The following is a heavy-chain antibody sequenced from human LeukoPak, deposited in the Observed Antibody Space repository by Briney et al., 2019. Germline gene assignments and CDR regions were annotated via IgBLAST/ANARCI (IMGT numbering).Heavy chain of an antibody. Sequence: GGSLRLSCAASGFTSSSYSMNWVRQAPGKGLEWVSSISSSSSYIYYADSVKGRFTISRDNAKNSLYLQMNSLRAEDTAVYYCARGYCSGGSFLDYWGQGTLVTVSS. V-gene: IGHV3-21*01. CDR2: ISSSSSYI. J-gene: IGHJ4*02. D-gene: IGHD2-15*01. CDR3: ARGYCSGGSFLDY. CDR1: GFTSSSYS.